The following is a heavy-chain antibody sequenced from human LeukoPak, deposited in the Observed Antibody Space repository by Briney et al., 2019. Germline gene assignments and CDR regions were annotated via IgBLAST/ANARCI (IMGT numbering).Heavy chain of an antibody. Sequence: ASVTVSCTASGYTFTGYYMHWVRQAPGQGLEWMGWINPNSGGTNYAQTFQGRVTMTRDTSISTAYMELSRLRSDDTAVYYCARDIGVGLYYYYMDGWGKGTTVTVSS. V-gene: IGHV1-2*02. CDR3: ARDIGVGLYYYYMDG. D-gene: IGHD2-8*01. CDR1: GYTFTGYY. CDR2: INPNSGGT. J-gene: IGHJ6*03.